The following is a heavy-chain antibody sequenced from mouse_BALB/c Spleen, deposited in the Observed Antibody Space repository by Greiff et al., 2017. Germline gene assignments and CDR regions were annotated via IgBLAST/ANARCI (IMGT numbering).Heavy chain of an antibody. D-gene: IGHD1-1*01. CDR2: IDPFNGGT. Sequence: EVQLQQSGPELMKPGASVKISCKASGYSFTSYYMHWVKQSHGKSLEWIGYIDPFNGGTSYNQNFKGKATLTVDKSSSTAYMHLSSLTSEDSAVYYCARYYYGPGGFAYWGQGTLVTVSA. CDR3: ARYYYGPGGFAY. V-gene: IGHV1S135*01. J-gene: IGHJ3*01. CDR1: GYSFTSYY.